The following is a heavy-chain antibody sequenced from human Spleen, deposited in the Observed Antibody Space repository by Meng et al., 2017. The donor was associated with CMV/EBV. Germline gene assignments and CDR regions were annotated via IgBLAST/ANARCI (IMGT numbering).Heavy chain of an antibody. V-gene: IGHV1-46*01. Sequence: GESLKISCKASGYTFTGYYIHWVRQAPGQGLEWMGIINPSGGSTTYAQKFQGRVTMTRDTSTSTVYMELSSLRSEDTAVYYCARYYDFWSGPNAMDVWGQGTTVTVSS. CDR3: ARYYDFWSGPNAMDV. CDR1: GYTFTGYY. J-gene: IGHJ6*02. CDR2: INPSGGST. D-gene: IGHD3-3*01.